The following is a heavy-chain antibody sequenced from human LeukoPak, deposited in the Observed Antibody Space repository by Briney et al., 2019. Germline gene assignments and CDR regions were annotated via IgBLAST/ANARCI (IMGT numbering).Heavy chain of an antibody. J-gene: IGHJ4*02. Sequence: PGGSLRLSCAASGFTFSSYSMNWVRQAPGKGLEWVSSISGSSIYIYYADSVKSRFTIPRDNAKNSLYLQMNSVRAEDTAVYHCCPRSSWSFWGQGTLVTVSS. D-gene: IGHD6-13*01. V-gene: IGHV3-21*01. CDR3: CPRSSWSF. CDR2: ISGSSIYI. CDR1: GFTFSSYS.